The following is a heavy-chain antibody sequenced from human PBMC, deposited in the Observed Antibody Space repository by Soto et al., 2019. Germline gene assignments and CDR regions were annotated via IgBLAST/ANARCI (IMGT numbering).Heavy chain of an antibody. J-gene: IGHJ4*02. CDR3: AKGPSYDFSMGGYYFDY. CDR1: GFTFSSYA. V-gene: IGHV3-23*01. CDR2: ISGSGGST. D-gene: IGHD3-3*01. Sequence: GGSLRLSCAASGFTFSSYAMSWVRQAPGKGLEWVSAISGSGGSTYYADSVKGRFTISRDNSKNTLYLQMNSLRAEDTAVYYCAKGPSYDFSMGGYYFDYWGQGTLVTVSS.